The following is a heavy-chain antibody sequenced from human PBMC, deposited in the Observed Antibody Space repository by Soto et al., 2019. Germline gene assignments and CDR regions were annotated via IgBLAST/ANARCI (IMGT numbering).Heavy chain of an antibody. CDR2: VIPIFGTA. V-gene: IGHV1-69*01. D-gene: IGHD5-18*01. CDR3: ARISGRGYSYGQFDY. Sequence: QVQLVQSGAEVKKPGSSVKVSCKASGGTFSSYAISWVRQAPGQGLEWMGGVIPIFGTAHYAEKFQGRVTITADESASTAYMEVSSLRSEDTAVYYCARISGRGYSYGQFDYWGQGTLVTVSS. J-gene: IGHJ4*02. CDR1: GGTFSSYA.